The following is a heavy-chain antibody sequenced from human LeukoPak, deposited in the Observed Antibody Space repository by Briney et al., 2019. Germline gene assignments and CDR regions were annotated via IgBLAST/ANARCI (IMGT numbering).Heavy chain of an antibody. CDR3: ARSLVVLMVYATVISAFDI. CDR2: IYYSGST. D-gene: IGHD2-8*01. J-gene: IGHJ3*02. V-gene: IGHV4-39*07. CDR1: GGSISSSSYY. Sequence: PSETLSLTCTVSGGSISSSSYYWGWIRQPPGKGLEWIGSIYYSGSTYYNPSLKSRVTISVDTSKNQFSLKLSSVTAADTAVYYCARSLVVLMVYATVISAFDIWGQGTMVTVSS.